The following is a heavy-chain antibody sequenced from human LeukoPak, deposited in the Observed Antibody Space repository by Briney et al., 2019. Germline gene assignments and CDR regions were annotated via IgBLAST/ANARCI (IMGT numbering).Heavy chain of an antibody. CDR1: GFTFSSYG. D-gene: IGHD2-15*01. J-gene: IGHJ4*02. Sequence: GGSLRLSCAASGFTFSSYGMHWVRQAPGKGLEWVAVISYNGSNKYYADSVKGRFTISRDNSKNTLYPQMNSLRAEDTAVYYCAKDVWRGSDCSGGSCYSDYWGQGTLVTVSS. V-gene: IGHV3-30*18. CDR3: AKDVWRGSDCSGGSCYSDY. CDR2: ISYNGSNK.